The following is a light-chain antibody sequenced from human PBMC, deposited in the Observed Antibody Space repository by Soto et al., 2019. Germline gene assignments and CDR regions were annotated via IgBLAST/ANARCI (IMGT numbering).Light chain of an antibody. Sequence: QSVLTQPPSASGTPGQRVTISCSGSSSNIGSNYVYWYQQLPGTAPKLLIYRNNQRPSGVPARFSGSKSGTSASLAISGLRSEDEADYYCAAWYDSLSGPWVFGGGTKLTVL. CDR3: AAWYDSLSGPWV. J-gene: IGLJ3*02. CDR2: RNN. V-gene: IGLV1-47*01. CDR1: SSNIGSNY.